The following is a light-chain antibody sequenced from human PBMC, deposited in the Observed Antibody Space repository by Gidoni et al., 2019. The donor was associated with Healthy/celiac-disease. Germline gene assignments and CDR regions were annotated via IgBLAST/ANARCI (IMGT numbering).Light chain of an antibody. Sequence: IVLTQSPGTLSWSPGERATLSCRASQSVSSSYVAWYQQKPGQAPLLLIYGASSRATGIPDRCSGGGSGTDFTLTISRLDPEDFAVYYCQQYGRSPRTFGQGTKLEIK. CDR2: GAS. V-gene: IGKV3-20*01. CDR1: QSVSSSY. J-gene: IGKJ2*01. CDR3: QQYGRSPRT.